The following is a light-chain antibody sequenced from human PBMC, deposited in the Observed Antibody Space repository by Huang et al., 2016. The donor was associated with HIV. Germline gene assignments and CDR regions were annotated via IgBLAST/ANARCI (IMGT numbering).Light chain of an antibody. J-gene: IGKJ1*01. Sequence: DVLLTQSPLSLPVTLGQPAFITCKSNQSLVYGDGNIYLNWFHQRPGHSPRRLIYKLSNRDSVVPDRFSAGGSGTDFTLWISEVEAEDVGDYYCMQASHGAATFGQGTRVDIK. CDR2: KLS. V-gene: IGKV2-30*01. CDR3: MQASHGAAT. CDR1: QSLVYGDGNIY.